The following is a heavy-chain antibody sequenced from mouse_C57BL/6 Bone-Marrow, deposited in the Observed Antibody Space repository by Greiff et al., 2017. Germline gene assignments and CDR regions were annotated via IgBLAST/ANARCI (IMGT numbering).Heavy chain of an antibody. J-gene: IGHJ3*01. CDR1: GYTFTSYG. D-gene: IGHD2-4*01. CDR2: IYPRSGNT. CDR3: ASYDDYDRFAY. V-gene: IGHV1-81*01. Sequence: QVQLQQSGAELARPGASVKLSCKASGYTFTSYGISWVKQRTGQGLEWIGEIYPRSGNTYYNEKFKGKATLTADKSSSTAYMELRSLTSEDSAVYVCASYDDYDRFAYWGQGTLVTVSA.